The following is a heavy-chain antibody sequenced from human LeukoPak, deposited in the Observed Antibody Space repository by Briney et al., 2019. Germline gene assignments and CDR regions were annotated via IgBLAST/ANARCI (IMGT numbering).Heavy chain of an antibody. CDR1: GFTFSSYA. CDR3: ARDGNHY. Sequence: GGSLRLSCAASGFTFSSYAMSWVRQAPGKGLEWVAVISYDGSNKYYADSVKGRFTISRDNSKNTLYLQMSSLRAEDTAVYYCARDGNHYWGQGTLVTVSS. CDR2: ISYDGSNK. J-gene: IGHJ4*02. D-gene: IGHD2-15*01. V-gene: IGHV3-30-3*01.